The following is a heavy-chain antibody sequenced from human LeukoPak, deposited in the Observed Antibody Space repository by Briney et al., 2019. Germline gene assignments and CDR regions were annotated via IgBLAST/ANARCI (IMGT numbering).Heavy chain of an antibody. CDR1: GFTFSTYY. Sequence: PGRSLRLSCAASGFTFSTYYMAWVRKAPGKGLEWVANIRQDGSDKFYVDSVRGRFIISRDNGGNSLYLQMNGLRAEDTAVYYCAGGSGWLIDSWGRGTLVTVSS. D-gene: IGHD6-19*01. V-gene: IGHV3-7*05. CDR3: AGGSGWLIDS. CDR2: IRQDGSDK. J-gene: IGHJ4*02.